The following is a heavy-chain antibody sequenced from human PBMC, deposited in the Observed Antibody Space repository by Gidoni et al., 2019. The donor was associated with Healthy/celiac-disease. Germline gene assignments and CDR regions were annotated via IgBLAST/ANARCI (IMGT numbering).Heavy chain of an antibody. Sequence: EVQLVESGGGLVQPGGSLRLSCAASGFSFSSYWRHWVRQAPGKGLVWVSRINSDGSSTSYADSVKGRFTISRDNAKNTLYLQMNSLRAEDTAVYYCARDLYYDSSGYQALYYYYGMDVWGQGTTVTVSS. V-gene: IGHV3-74*01. CDR2: INSDGSST. J-gene: IGHJ6*02. D-gene: IGHD3-22*01. CDR3: ARDLYYDSSGYQALYYYYGMDV. CDR1: GFSFSSYW.